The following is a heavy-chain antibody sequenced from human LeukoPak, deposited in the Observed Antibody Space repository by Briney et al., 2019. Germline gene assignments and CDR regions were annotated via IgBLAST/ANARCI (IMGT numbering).Heavy chain of an antibody. J-gene: IGHJ6*01. Sequence: AAVKVSCKASGYTFTGYYMHWVRQTPGQGLEWMGWINPNHGGTTYAQNFQGRVTITRDTSISTAYMELSRLRSDGSAIYYCTRDHCSFANCYEDYYYGMDVWGQGNTVTVSS. CDR1: GYTFTGYY. CDR3: TRDHCSFANCYEDYYYGMDV. D-gene: IGHD2-2*01. CDR2: INPNHGGT. V-gene: IGHV1-2*02.